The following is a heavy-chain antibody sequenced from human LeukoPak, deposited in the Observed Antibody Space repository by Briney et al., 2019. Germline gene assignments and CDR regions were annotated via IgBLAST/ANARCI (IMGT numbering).Heavy chain of an antibody. V-gene: IGHV3-11*01. CDR3: ARDVTPHGIYGMDV. CDR1: GFTFSDYY. CDR2: ISSSGSTI. D-gene: IGHD2-21*01. J-gene: IGHJ6*02. Sequence: PGGSLRLSCAASGFTFSDYYMSWIRQAPGKGQEWVSYISSSGSTIYYADSVKGRFTISRDNAKNSLYLQMNSLRAEDTAVYYCARDVTPHGIYGMDVWGQGTTVTVSS.